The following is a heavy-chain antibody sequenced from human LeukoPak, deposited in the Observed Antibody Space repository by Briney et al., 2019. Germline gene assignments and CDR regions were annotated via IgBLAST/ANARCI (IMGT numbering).Heavy chain of an antibody. CDR2: ISSTSSTI. CDR3: ARDLGQWLFDY. CDR1: GFTFSSHG. D-gene: IGHD6-19*01. V-gene: IGHV3-48*01. Sequence: GGSLRLSCAASGFTFSSHGMNWVRQAPGRGLEWVSYISSTSSTIYYADSVKGRFTISRDNAKNSVSLQMHSLRAEDTAVYYCARDLGQWLFDYWGQGTLVTVSS. J-gene: IGHJ4*02.